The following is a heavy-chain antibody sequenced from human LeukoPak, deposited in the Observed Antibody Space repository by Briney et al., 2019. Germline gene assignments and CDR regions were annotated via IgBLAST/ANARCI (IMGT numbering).Heavy chain of an antibody. CDR2: IKSKTDGGTT. CDR1: GFTFNNAW. V-gene: IGHV3-15*01. J-gene: IGHJ4*02. Sequence: PGGSLRLSCAASGFTFNNAWMSWVRQAPGKGLEWVGRIKSKTDGGTTDYAAPVKGRFTISRDDSKNTLHLQMNSLKTEDTAVYYCTTGQGSWYPYYFDYWGQGTLVTVSS. D-gene: IGHD6-13*01. CDR3: TTGQGSWYPYYFDY.